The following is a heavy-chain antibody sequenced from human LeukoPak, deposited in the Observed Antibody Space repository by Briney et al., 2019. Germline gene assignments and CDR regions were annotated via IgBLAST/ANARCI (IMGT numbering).Heavy chain of an antibody. Sequence: GGSLRLSCAASGFTFSDYYMSWIRQAPGEGLEWVSYISSSGSTIYYADSVKGRFTISRDNPKNSLYLQMNSLRPEDTAVYYCARALTYYYNSSGYLWGEGPLVSVS. V-gene: IGHV3-11*01. CDR3: ARALTYYYNSSGYL. D-gene: IGHD3-22*01. J-gene: IGHJ4*02. CDR2: ISSSGSTI. CDR1: GFTFSDYY.